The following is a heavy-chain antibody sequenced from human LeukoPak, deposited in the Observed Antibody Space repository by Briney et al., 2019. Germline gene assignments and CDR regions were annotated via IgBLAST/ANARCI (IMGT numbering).Heavy chain of an antibody. V-gene: IGHV4-59*01. CDR2: IYYSGST. CDR3: ARQGYFEYYYYYMDV. J-gene: IGHJ6*03. CDR1: GGSISSYY. Sequence: SETLSLTCTVSGGSISSYYWSWIRQPPGKGLEWIGYIYYSGSTNYNPSLKSRVTISVDTSKNQFSLKLSSVTAADTAVYYCARQGYFEYYYYYMDVWGKGTTVTVSS. D-gene: IGHD3-9*01.